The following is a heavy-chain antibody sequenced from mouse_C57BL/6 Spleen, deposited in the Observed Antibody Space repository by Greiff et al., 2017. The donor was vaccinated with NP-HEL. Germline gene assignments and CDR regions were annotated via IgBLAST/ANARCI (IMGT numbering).Heavy chain of an antibody. CDR2: IYPGDGDT. CDR3: ARSLYDGYYVRAMDY. CDR1: GYAFSSYW. V-gene: IGHV1-80*01. Sequence: QVQLQQSGAELVKPGASVKISCKASGYAFSSYWMNWVKQRPGKGLEWIGQIYPGDGDTNYNGKFKGKATLTADKSSSTAYMQLSSLTSEDSAVYFCARSLYDGYYVRAMDYWGQGTSVTVSS. J-gene: IGHJ4*01. D-gene: IGHD2-3*01.